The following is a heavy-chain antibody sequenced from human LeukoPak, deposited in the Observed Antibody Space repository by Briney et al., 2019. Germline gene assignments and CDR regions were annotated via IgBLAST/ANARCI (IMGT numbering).Heavy chain of an antibody. V-gene: IGHV3-30*03. CDR1: GFTFRSYD. J-gene: IGHJ4*02. Sequence: GGSLRLSCAASGFTFRSYDMHWVRQAPGKGLEWVALISYDGSKTHYGGSVKGRFTISRDNSKNTLYLQMNSLRAEDTAVYYCARITAAGTLYFDYWGQGTLVTVSS. CDR3: ARITAAGTLYFDY. CDR2: ISYDGSKT. D-gene: IGHD6-13*01.